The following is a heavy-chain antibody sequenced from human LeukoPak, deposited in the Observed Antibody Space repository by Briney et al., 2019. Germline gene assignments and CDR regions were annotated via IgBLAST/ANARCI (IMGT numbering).Heavy chain of an antibody. V-gene: IGHV3-48*03. CDR3: AREWELGGGVDY. D-gene: IGHD1-26*01. J-gene: IGHJ4*02. CDR2: ISSSGSTI. CDR1: GFTFSSYE. Sequence: PGGSLRLSCAASGFTFSSYEMNWVRQAPGKGLEWVSYISSSGSTIYYADSVKGRFTISRDNAKNSLYLQMNSLRAEDTAVYYCAREWELGGGVDYWGQGTLVTVSS.